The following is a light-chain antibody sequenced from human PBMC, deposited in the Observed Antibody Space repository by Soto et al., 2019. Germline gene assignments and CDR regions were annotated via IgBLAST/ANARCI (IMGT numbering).Light chain of an antibody. CDR1: HSDIGAGYG. Sequence: QSVLTQPPSVTGAPGQRVTISCTGSHSDIGAGYGVHWYQQFPHSAPKLLIYDTTNRPSGVPDRFSGSRSGTSASLAITGLQAEDEADYYCCSYAGSSTVVFGGGTKVTVL. J-gene: IGLJ2*01. CDR2: DTT. V-gene: IGLV1-40*01. CDR3: CSYAGSSTVV.